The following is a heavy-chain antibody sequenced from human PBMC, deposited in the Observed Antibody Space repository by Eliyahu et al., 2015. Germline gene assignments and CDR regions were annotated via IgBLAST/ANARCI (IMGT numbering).Heavy chain of an antibody. CDR3: DY. J-gene: IGHJ4*02. V-gene: IGHV1-18*01. CDR2: ISAYNGNT. D-gene: IGHD3-22*01. CDR1: GYTFTSYG. Sequence: QVQLVQSGAEVKKPGASVKVSCKASGYTFTSYGISWVRQAPGQGLEWMGWISAYNGNTNYALRSLRSDDTAVYYCARVSRDYYDSSGYFTRINYYFDYWGQGTLVTVSS.